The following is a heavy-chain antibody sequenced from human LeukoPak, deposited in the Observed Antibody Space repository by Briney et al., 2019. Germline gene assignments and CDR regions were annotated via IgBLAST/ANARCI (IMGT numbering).Heavy chain of an antibody. CDR1: GFTFGSYW. J-gene: IGHJ1*01. V-gene: IGHV3-7*05. Sequence: GGSLRLSCVASGFTFGSYWMNWVRQAPGEGLEWVAHIRQDGSEKKYVDSVKGRFTISRDKAKNALYLQMNSLRAEDTAVYYCASSSYGDYEHWGQGTLVTVSS. CDR3: ASSSYGDYEH. D-gene: IGHD4-17*01. CDR2: IRQDGSEK.